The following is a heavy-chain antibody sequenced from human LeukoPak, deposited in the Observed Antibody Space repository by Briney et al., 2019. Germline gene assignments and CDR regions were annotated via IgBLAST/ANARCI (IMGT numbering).Heavy chain of an antibody. V-gene: IGHV4-34*01. J-gene: IGHJ4*02. D-gene: IGHD3-10*01. CDR1: GGSFSGYY. CDR2: INHSGST. Sequence: SETLSLTCAVYGGSFSGYYWSWIRQPPGKGLEWIGEINHSGSTNYNPSLKSRVTISVDTSKNQFSLKLSSVTAADTAVYYCARGQASDYYGSGSCVFDYWGQGTLVTVSS. CDR3: ARGQASDYYGSGSCVFDY.